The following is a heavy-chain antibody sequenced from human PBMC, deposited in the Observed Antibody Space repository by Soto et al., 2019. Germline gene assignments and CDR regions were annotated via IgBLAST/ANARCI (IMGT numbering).Heavy chain of an antibody. CDR1: GGSIYTYY. Sequence: PSETLSLTCNVSGGSIYTYYWNWIRQSPGKGLEWIGEISHSGSTNYKPSLKSRVTISADPPKKQFSLNLTSMTAADSGVYYCARGECSSNYCFTRWALDIWGQGTVVT. D-gene: IGHD2-2*01. CDR2: ISHSGST. V-gene: IGHV4-34*01. CDR3: ARGECSSNYCFTRWALDI. J-gene: IGHJ3*02.